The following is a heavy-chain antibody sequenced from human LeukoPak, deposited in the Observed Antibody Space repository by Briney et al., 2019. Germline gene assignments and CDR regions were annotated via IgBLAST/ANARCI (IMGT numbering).Heavy chain of an antibody. D-gene: IGHD3-22*01. CDR2: ISWNSGSI. CDR1: GFTFDDYA. Sequence: GGSLRLSCAASGFTFDDYAMHWVRQAPGKGLEWVSGISWNSGSIGYADSVKGRFTISRDNAKNSLYLQMNSLRAEDMALYYCAKDIYYDSSGAFDYWGQGTLVTVSS. CDR3: AKDIYYDSSGAFDY. V-gene: IGHV3-9*03. J-gene: IGHJ4*02.